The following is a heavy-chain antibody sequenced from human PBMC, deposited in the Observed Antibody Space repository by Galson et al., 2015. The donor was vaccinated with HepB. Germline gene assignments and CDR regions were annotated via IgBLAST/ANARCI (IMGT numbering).Heavy chain of an antibody. CDR3: ARIGYSGYDHLDY. V-gene: IGHV3-48*04. Sequence: SLRLSCAASGFTFSSYSMNWVRQAPGKGLEWVSYISSSSSTIYYADSVKGRFTISRDNAKNSLYLQMNSLRAEDTAVYYCARIGYSGYDHLDYWGQGTLVTVFS. CDR1: GFTFSSYS. D-gene: IGHD5-12*01. CDR2: ISSSSSTI. J-gene: IGHJ4*02.